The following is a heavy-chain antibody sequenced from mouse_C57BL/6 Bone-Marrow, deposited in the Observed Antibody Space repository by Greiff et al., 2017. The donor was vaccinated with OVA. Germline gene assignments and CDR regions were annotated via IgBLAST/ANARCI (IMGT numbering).Heavy chain of an antibody. CDR2: IRSKSNNYAT. J-gene: IGHJ1*03. V-gene: IGHV10-1*01. D-gene: IGHD2-4*01. Sequence: EVQRVESGGGLVQPKGSLKLSCAASGFSFNTYAMNWVRQAPGKGLEWVARIRSKSNNYATYYADSVKDRFTISRDDSESMLYLQMNNLKTEDTAMYYCVRDYHWYFDVWGTGTTVTVSS. CDR3: VRDYHWYFDV. CDR1: GFSFNTYA.